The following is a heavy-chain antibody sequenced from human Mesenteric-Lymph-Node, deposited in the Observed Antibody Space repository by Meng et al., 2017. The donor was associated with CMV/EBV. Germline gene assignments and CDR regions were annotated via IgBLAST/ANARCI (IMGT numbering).Heavy chain of an antibody. J-gene: IGHJ4*02. CDR3: AREGPVVGANYGEDY. CDR1: GFTFTNYA. V-gene: IGHV3-30*04. Sequence: GESLKISCAASGFTFTNYAMHWVRQAPGKGLEWVTLISSDGRNEYYADSVKGRFTISRDISKNTLYLQMNSLRADDSAIYYCAREGPVVGANYGEDYWGQGTLVTVSS. D-gene: IGHD1-26*01. CDR2: ISSDGRNE.